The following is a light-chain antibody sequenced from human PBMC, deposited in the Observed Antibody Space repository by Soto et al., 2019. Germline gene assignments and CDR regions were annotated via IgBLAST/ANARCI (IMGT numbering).Light chain of an antibody. CDR2: RAS. V-gene: IGKV1-5*03. J-gene: IGKJ2*01. CDR3: QEHMTSYM. Sequence: DFQMTQSPSTLSASVGERVTFTCRASASIDNWLAWYQHKPGRAPKLLHFRASTLQIGVPSRFSGSRSGTEFSLTISGLQPDDCATYICQEHMTSYMFRQGTNLEI. CDR1: ASIDNW.